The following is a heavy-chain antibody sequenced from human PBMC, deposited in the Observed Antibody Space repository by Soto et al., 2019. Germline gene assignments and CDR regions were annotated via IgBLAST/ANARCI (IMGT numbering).Heavy chain of an antibody. V-gene: IGHV1-18*01. CDR1: GYTFTSYG. CDR3: AIDLGVMITFGGVIRMDV. D-gene: IGHD3-16*02. Sequence: QVQLVQSGAEVKKPGASVKVSCKASGYTFTSYGISWVRQAPGQGLEWMGWISAYNGNTNYAQKLQGRVTMTTDTPTGTTYMELRSRRSDDTAVYYCAIDLGVMITFGGVIRMDVWGQGTTVTVSS. J-gene: IGHJ6*02. CDR2: ISAYNGNT.